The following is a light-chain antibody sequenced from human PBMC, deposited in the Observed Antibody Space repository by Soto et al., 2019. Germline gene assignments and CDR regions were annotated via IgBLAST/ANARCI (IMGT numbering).Light chain of an antibody. V-gene: IGLV2-18*02. CDR2: EVS. J-gene: IGLJ1*01. CDR3: CTYTSSSFDV. CDR1: SSDVDSYNR. Sequence: QSALTQPPSVSGSPGQSVTISCTGTSSDVDSYNRVSWYQQPPGTAPKLMIYEVSNRPSGVPDRFSGSKSGNTASLTISGLQAEDEADYYCCTYTSSSFDVFGTGTKLTVL.